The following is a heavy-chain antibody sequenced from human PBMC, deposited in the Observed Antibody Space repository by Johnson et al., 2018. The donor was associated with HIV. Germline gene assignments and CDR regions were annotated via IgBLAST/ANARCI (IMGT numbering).Heavy chain of an antibody. CDR3: ARDGRDLVTRGSFDV. D-gene: IGHD5-18*01. V-gene: IGHV3-13*01. J-gene: IGHJ3*01. CDR2: IGTAGDT. Sequence: GKGLEWVSAIGTAGDTYYLGSVKGRFTISRDNSKNFLYLQMNSLRPEDTAVYYCARDGRDLVTRGSFDVWGQGTVVTVSS.